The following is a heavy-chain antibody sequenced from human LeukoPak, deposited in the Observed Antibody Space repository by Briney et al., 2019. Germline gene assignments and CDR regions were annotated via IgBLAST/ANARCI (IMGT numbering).Heavy chain of an antibody. CDR1: GYTFTSYD. V-gene: IGHV1-8*01. CDR2: MNPNSGNT. Sequence: ASVKVSCKASGYTFTSYDINWVRQATGQGLEWMGWMNPNSGNTGYAQEFQGRVTMTRNTSISTAYMELSSLRSEDTAVYYCAREGYGSGSYYNGYDYYYGMDVWGQGTTVTVSS. CDR3: AREGYGSGSYYNGYDYYYGMDV. J-gene: IGHJ6*02. D-gene: IGHD3-10*01.